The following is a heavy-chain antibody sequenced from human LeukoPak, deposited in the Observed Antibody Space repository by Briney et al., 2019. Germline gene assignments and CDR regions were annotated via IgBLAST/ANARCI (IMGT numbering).Heavy chain of an antibody. Sequence: GGSLRLSCAASGFTFSNAWMSWVRQAPGKGLEWVGRIKSKTDGGTADYAAPVKGRFTLSRDDSKNTLYLQMNSLKTEDTAVYYCTTDPQRGYNFGYWGQGTLVTVSS. J-gene: IGHJ4*02. CDR3: TTDPQRGYNFGY. V-gene: IGHV3-15*01. CDR2: IKSKTDGGTA. D-gene: IGHD3-3*01. CDR1: GFTFSNAW.